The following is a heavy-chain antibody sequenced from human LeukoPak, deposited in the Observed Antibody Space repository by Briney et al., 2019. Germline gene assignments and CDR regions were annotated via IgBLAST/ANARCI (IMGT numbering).Heavy chain of an antibody. J-gene: IGHJ4*02. D-gene: IGHD4-23*01. CDR1: GYTFTGYY. CDR3: ARAYDYGGNLVPFDY. V-gene: IGHV1-2*02. CDR2: INPHSGGT. Sequence: ASVRVSCKASGYTFTGYYMHWVRQAPGQGLEWMGWINPHSGGTNSAQKFQGRVTMTRDTSISTAYMELSRLRSDDTAVYYCARAYDYGGNLVPFDYWGQGTLVIVSS.